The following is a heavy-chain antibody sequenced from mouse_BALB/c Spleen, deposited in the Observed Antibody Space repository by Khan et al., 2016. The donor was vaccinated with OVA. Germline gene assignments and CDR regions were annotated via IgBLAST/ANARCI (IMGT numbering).Heavy chain of an antibody. CDR2: IYPYNDDT. D-gene: IGHD2-4*01. Sequence: VQLQQSGPELVKPGASVKMSCKASGYTFTSYVIHWVKQKPGQGLEWIGYIYPYNDDTKSNEKFKGKATLTSDKSSSTAYMELRSLTSEDSAVYYCARNYEYDVYFDDWGQGTSLTVSS. J-gene: IGHJ2*02. V-gene: IGHV1S136*01. CDR1: GYTFTSYV. CDR3: ARNYEYDVYFDD.